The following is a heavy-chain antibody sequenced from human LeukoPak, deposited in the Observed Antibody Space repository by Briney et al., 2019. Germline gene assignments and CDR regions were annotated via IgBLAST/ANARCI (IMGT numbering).Heavy chain of an antibody. CDR1: GFTFSSYA. Sequence: GGSLRLSCAASGFTFSSYAMHWVRQAPGKGLEWVSYISSSGSTIYYADSVKGRFTISRDNAKNSLYLRMNSLRAEDTAVYYCAELGITMIGGVWGKGTTVTISS. V-gene: IGHV3-48*03. J-gene: IGHJ6*04. CDR2: ISSSGSTI. D-gene: IGHD3-10*02. CDR3: AELGITMIGGV.